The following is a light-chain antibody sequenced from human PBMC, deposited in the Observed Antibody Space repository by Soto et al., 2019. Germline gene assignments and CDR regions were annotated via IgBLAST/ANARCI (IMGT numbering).Light chain of an antibody. CDR1: QSISNW. CDR2: DAS. CDR3: QQYTSYSWT. J-gene: IGKJ1*01. Sequence: DIQMTQSPSTLPASVGDRVTITCRASQSISNWLARYQQKPGTAPKVLIYDASTLKSGVPSRFSASGSGTEFTLIISSLQPDDFATYYCQQYTSYSWTFGQGTKV. V-gene: IGKV1-5*01.